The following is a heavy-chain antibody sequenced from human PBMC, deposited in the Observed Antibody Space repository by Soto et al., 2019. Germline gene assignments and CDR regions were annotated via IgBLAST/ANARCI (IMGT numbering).Heavy chain of an antibody. CDR3: AKGGPDGFCSGGRCYFDY. Sequence: DVQLVESGGGLVQPGRSLRLSCAASGFTFDDYAMHWVRRVPGKGLEWVSSISWNSNIIGYADSVKGRFTISRDNAKNSLYLQMNSLRPEEPALYYCAKGGPDGFCSGGRCYFDYWGQGTLVTVSS. CDR1: GFTFDDYA. V-gene: IGHV3-9*01. D-gene: IGHD2-15*01. J-gene: IGHJ4*02. CDR2: ISWNSNII.